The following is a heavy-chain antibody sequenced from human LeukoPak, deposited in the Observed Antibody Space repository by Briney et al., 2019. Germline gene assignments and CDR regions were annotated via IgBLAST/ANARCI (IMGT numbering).Heavy chain of an antibody. CDR3: TRNYDFWSGYYIGGFDY. CDR1: GYTFTGYY. CDR2: INPNSGGT. Sequence: ASVKVSCKASGYTFTGYYMHWVRQAPGQGLEGMGWINPNSGGTNYAQKFQGRVTMTRDTSISTAYMELSRLRSDDTAVYYCTRNYDFWSGYYIGGFDYWGQGTLVTVSS. D-gene: IGHD3-3*01. J-gene: IGHJ4*02. V-gene: IGHV1-2*02.